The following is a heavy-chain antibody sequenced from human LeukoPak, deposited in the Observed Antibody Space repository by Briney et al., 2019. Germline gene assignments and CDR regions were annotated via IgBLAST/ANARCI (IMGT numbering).Heavy chain of an antibody. V-gene: IGHV3-23*01. D-gene: IGHD3-22*01. CDR1: GFTFSSYA. Sequence: PGGSLRLSCAASGFTFSSYAMTWVRQAPGKGLEWVSGISGSGGSTYYADSVKGRFTISRDNSKNTLYLQMNSLRDEDTAVYYCSKGDRGDSSGTYCYGMDVWGQGTTVTVSS. J-gene: IGHJ6*02. CDR3: SKGDRGDSSGTYCYGMDV. CDR2: ISGSGGST.